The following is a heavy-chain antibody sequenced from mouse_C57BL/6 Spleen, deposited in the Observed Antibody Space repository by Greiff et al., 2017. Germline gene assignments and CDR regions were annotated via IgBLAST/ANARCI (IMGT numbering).Heavy chain of an antibody. CDR3: ARSVGYDAMDY. CDR2: IDPSDSYT. V-gene: IGHV1-50*01. CDR1: GYTFTSYW. D-gene: IGHD1-1*01. J-gene: IGHJ4*01. Sequence: VPLQQPGAELVKPGASVKLSCKASGYTFTSYWLQWVKQRPGQGLEWIGEIDPSDSYTNYNQKFKGKATLTVDTSSSTAYMQLSSLTSEDSAVYYCARSVGYDAMDYWGQGTSVTVSS.